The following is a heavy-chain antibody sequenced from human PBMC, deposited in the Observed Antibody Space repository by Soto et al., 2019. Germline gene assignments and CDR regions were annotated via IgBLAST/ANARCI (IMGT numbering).Heavy chain of an antibody. D-gene: IGHD1-7*01. CDR1: GGSISSGGYY. CDR3: ARDPGAGYNLNSVDY. V-gene: IGHV4-31*03. CDR2: IYYSGST. J-gene: IGHJ4*02. Sequence: QVQLQETGPGLVKTSQTLSLTCTVSGGSISSGGYYWSWIRQHPGKGLEWIGYIYYSGSTYYNPSLKSRVTISVDTSKNQFSVQLSSVTAADTAVYYCARDPGAGYNLNSVDYWGQGCLVTVSS.